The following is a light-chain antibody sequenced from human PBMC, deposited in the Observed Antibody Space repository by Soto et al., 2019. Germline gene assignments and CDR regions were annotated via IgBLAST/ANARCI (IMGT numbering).Light chain of an antibody. CDR3: CSYAGNSLWV. Sequence: QSVLTQPRSVSGSPGQSVTISCNGSSSDVGGSEFVSWYQQHPVKAPKLVIYDVTKRPSGVPDRFSGSKSGNTAFLTISGLQAEDEADYYCCSYAGNSLWVFGGGTKVTVL. CDR2: DVT. V-gene: IGLV2-11*01. CDR1: SSDVGGSEF. J-gene: IGLJ3*02.